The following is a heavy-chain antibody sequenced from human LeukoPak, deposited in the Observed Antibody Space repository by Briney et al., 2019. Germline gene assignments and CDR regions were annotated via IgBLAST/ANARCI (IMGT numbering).Heavy chain of an antibody. D-gene: IGHD2-2*01. CDR2: ISSSSSYI. CDR1: GFTFSSYS. J-gene: IGHJ4*02. Sequence: PGGSLRLSCAASGFTFSSYSMNWVRQAPGKGLEWVSSISSSSSYICYADSVKGRFTISRDNAKNSLYLQMNSLSAQDTAVYYCARLGDIVVVPAADSGVDYWGQGTLVTVSS. V-gene: IGHV3-21*01. CDR3: ARLGDIVVVPAADSGVDY.